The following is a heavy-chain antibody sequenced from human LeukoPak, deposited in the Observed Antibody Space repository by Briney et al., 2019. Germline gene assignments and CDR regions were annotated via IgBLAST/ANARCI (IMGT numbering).Heavy chain of an antibody. V-gene: IGHV1-69*06. J-gene: IGHJ4*02. CDR1: GGTFSSYA. CDR2: IIPIFGTA. D-gene: IGHD4-17*01. Sequence: ASVKVSCKASGGTFSSYASSWVRQAPGQGLEWMGGIIPIFGTANYAQKFQGRVTITADKSTSTAYMELSSLRSEDTAVYYCARVRDNTVTTDYFDYWGQGTLVTVSS. CDR3: ARVRDNTVTTDYFDY.